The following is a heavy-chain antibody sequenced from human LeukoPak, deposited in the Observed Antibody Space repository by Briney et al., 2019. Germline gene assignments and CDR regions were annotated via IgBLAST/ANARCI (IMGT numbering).Heavy chain of an antibody. D-gene: IGHD5-18*01. CDR3: ARDVDTAMVTLFSGY. Sequence: ASVKVSCKASGYTFTGYYMHWVRQAPGQGLEWMGWINPNSGGTNYAQKFQGRVTMTRDTSISTAYMELSRLRSDDTAVYYCARDVDTAMVTLFSGYWGQGTLVTVSS. CDR2: INPNSGGT. J-gene: IGHJ4*02. V-gene: IGHV1-2*02. CDR1: GYTFTGYY.